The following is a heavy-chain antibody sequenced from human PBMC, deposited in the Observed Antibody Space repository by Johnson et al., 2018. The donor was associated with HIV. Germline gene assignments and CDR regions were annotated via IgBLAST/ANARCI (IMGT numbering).Heavy chain of an antibody. CDR1: GFTFSNAW. V-gene: IGHV3-15*01. CDR3: TGSSSDAFDI. J-gene: IGHJ3*02. CDR2: IKSKTDGGTT. D-gene: IGHD6-13*01. Sequence: VQLVESGGGLVKPGGSLRLSCAASGFTFSNAWISWVRQAPGKGLEWVGRIKSKTDGGTTDYAAPVKGRFTIPRDDSKNTLYLQMNSLKTEDTAVYYCTGSSSDAFDIWGQGTMVTVSS.